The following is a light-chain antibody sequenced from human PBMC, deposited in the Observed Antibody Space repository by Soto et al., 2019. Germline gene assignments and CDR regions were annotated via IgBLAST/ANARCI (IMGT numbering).Light chain of an antibody. CDR3: QQGYSTPWT. V-gene: IGKV1-39*01. CDR1: QSIGTY. Sequence: DIKMTQSPSTLSASVGDRVTITCRASQSIGTYLHWYQQKPGKAPKLLIYAASNLQSGVPSRFSGSGSGTDFTLTMNSLQPEDFATYYCQQGYSTPWTFGQGTKV. CDR2: AAS. J-gene: IGKJ1*01.